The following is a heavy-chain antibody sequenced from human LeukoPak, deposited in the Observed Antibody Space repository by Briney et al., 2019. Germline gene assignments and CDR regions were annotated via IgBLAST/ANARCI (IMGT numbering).Heavy chain of an antibody. CDR2: IIPIFGTA. CDR1: GGTFSSYA. J-gene: IGHJ4*02. V-gene: IGHV1-69*01. D-gene: IGHD2-15*01. Sequence: ASVKVSCKASGGTFSSYAISWVRQAPGQGLEWMGGIIPIFGTANYAQKFQGRVTITADESTSTAYLELSSLRSEDTAVYYCAWAHCSGGSCYYGPFDYWGQGTLVTVSS. CDR3: AWAHCSGGSCYYGPFDY.